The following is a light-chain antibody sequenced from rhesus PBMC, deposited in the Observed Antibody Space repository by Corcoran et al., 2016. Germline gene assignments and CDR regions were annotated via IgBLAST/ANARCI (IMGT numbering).Light chain of an antibody. CDR2: GGS. CDR1: QSLLDSEDGNTY. J-gene: IGKJ3*01. V-gene: IGKV2-61*03. CDR3: MLHKAHPFT. Sequence: DIVMTQTPLSLLVTPGEPASISCRSSQSLLDSEDGNTYVDCYLQKPGQFPRLLIYGGSNRASGVQDRFSGNGASTVFTLKISKVEAEDVGVYYCMLHKAHPFTFGPGTKLDI.